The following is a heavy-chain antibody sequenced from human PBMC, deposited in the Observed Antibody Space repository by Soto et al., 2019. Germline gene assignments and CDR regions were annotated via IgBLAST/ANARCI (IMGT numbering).Heavy chain of an antibody. V-gene: IGHV1-3*01. CDR3: AKDRDILTAFYPD. Sequence: GASVKVSCKASGYTFTTYAMHWVRQAPGQRLEWMGWINPDNGNTKYSQKFQARVTFTRDTSANTAYMELSSLSSEDTAVYYCAKDRDILTAFYPDWGQGTLVTAS. CDR2: INPDNGNT. CDR1: GYTFTTYA. D-gene: IGHD3-9*01. J-gene: IGHJ4*02.